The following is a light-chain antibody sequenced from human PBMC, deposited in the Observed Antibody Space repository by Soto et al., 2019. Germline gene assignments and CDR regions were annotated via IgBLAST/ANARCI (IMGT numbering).Light chain of an antibody. CDR1: QSISIW. V-gene: IGKV1-5*03. CDR3: QHYNDYSWT. J-gene: IGKJ1*01. CDR2: KTS. Sequence: DINMTQSPSTLSASVGDRVTITCRASQSISIWLAWYQQKPGKAPNLLIYKTSSLESGVPSRFSGSGSGTEFTLTISSLQPDDFATYYCQHYNDYSWTFGQGTKVEIQ.